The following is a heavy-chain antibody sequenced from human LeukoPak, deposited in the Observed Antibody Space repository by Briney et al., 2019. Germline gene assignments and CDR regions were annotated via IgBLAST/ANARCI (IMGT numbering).Heavy chain of an antibody. D-gene: IGHD3-22*01. V-gene: IGHV3-33*06. Sequence: GGSLRLSCAASGFTFSSYGMHWVRQALGKGLEWVAVIWYDGSNKYYADSVKGRFTISRDNSKNTLYLQMNSLRAEDTAVYYCAKDHDSSGIDYWGQGTLVTVSS. CDR2: IWYDGSNK. CDR3: AKDHDSSGIDY. J-gene: IGHJ4*02. CDR1: GFTFSSYG.